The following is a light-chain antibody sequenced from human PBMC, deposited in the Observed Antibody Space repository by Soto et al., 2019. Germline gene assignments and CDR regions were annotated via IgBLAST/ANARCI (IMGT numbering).Light chain of an antibody. V-gene: IGKV1D-12*01. Sequence: DIKVTQSPSSVSAFLGDRVTITGIASQDIAGYSAWYQHKPGRTPELLIHGASRLQSGVPARFSGSGSGTDFTLSINSLQPEDFATYYCQQAYSFPITFGQGTRLEIK. J-gene: IGKJ5*01. CDR3: QQAYSFPIT. CDR2: GAS. CDR1: QDIAGY.